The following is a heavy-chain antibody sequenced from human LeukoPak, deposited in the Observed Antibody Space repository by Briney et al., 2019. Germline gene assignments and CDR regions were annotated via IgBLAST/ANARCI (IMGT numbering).Heavy chain of an antibody. CDR1: GFTFSSYG. J-gene: IGHJ4*02. V-gene: IGHV3-33*01. CDR2: IWYDGSNK. D-gene: IGHD3-3*01. CDR3: ARSYYDFWRGYYTSPFDY. Sequence: GGSLRLSCAASGFTFSSYGMHWVRQAPGKGLEGVAVIWYDGSNKYYANSVKGRFTISRDNSKNTLYLQMNSLRADDTAVYYCARSYYDFWRGYYTSPFDYWGQGPLVTVSS.